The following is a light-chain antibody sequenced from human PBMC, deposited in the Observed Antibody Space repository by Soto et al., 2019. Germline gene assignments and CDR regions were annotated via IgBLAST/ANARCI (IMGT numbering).Light chain of an antibody. Sequence: EIVLTQSPSTLSLSPGDRATLSCRASQTVRSNYLAWYRQKPGQAPKLLIYGASSRATGIPGRFTGSGSGTDFALPISRLEPEDFAVYYCQHYGGPVGYTFGQGTKLEIK. J-gene: IGKJ2*01. CDR3: QHYGGPVGYT. CDR1: QTVRSNY. CDR2: GAS. V-gene: IGKV3-20*01.